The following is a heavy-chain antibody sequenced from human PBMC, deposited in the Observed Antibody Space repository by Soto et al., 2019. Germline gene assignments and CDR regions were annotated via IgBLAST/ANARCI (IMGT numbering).Heavy chain of an antibody. CDR2: IGPESGAT. V-gene: IGHV1-2*02. J-gene: IGHJ4*02. D-gene: IGHD1-26*01. CDR1: GYTFTGHY. CDR3: GRGRSGQIVVFY. Sequence: ASVKFSCKASGYTFTGHYIHWVRQAPEQGPEWMGEIGPESGATRYAQRFQGRVTMTRDMSITTVYMELNNLSPDDTAVYYCGRGRSGQIVVFYWGQGTPVTVSS.